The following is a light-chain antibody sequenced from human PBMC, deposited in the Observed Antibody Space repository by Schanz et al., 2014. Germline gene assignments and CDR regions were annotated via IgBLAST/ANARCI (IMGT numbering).Light chain of an antibody. J-gene: IGLJ1*01. CDR2: DVS. CDR3: SSYTPSSTTLYV. Sequence: QSALTQPASVSGSPGQSITISCTGTSSDVGGYNYVSWYQHHPGKAPKLMIFDVSHRPSGVSNRFSGSKSGNTASLTISGLQAEDEADYYCSSYTPSSTTLYVFGTGTKLTVL. CDR1: SSDVGGYNY. V-gene: IGLV2-14*03.